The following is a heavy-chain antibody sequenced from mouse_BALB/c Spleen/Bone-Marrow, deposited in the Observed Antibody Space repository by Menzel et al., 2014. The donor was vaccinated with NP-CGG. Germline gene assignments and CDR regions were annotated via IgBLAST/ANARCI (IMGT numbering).Heavy chain of an antibody. CDR1: RYSITSGYY. V-gene: IGHV3-6*02. CDR2: ISYDGSN. J-gene: IGHJ3*01. D-gene: IGHD2-14*01. Sequence: ESGPGLVKPSQSLSLTCSVTRYSITSGYYWNWIRQFPGNKLEWMGYISYDGSNNYNPSLKNRISITRDTSKNQFFLKLNSVTTEDTATYYCARSPLDRPFAYWGQGTLVTVSA. CDR3: ARSPLDRPFAY.